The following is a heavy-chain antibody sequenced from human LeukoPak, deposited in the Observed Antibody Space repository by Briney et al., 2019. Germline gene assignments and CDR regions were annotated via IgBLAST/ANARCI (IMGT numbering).Heavy chain of an antibody. J-gene: IGHJ4*02. D-gene: IGHD6-19*01. CDR1: GYTFTGYY. V-gene: IGHV1-2*02. Sequence: ASVKVSCEASGYTFTGYYMHWVRQAPGQGLEWMGWINPNSGGTNYAQKFQGRVTMTRDTSISTAYMELSRLRSDDTAVYYCARGYSSGWGQNFDYWGQGTLVTVSS. CDR3: ARGYSSGWGQNFDY. CDR2: INPNSGGT.